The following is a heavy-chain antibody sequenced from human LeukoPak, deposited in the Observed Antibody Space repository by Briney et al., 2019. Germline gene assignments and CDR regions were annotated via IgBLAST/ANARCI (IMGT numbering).Heavy chain of an antibody. CDR1: GGSISSGSYY. CDR2: IYTSGST. V-gene: IGHV4-61*02. J-gene: IGHJ4*02. CDR3: ARSFDWLLVAFDY. D-gene: IGHD3-9*01. Sequence: SETLSLTCTVSGGSISSGSYYWSWIRQPAGKGLEWIGRIYTSGSTNYNPSLKSRVTISVDTSKNQFSLKLSSVTAADTAVHYCARSFDWLLVAFDYWGQGTLVTVSS.